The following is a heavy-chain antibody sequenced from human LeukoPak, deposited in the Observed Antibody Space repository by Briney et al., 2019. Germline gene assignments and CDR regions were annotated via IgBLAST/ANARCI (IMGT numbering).Heavy chain of an antibody. CDR1: GGPITTYY. CDR3: ARDSGTTGEVKFDP. Sequence: ASETLSLTCTVSGGPITTYYLSWIRQSAGMGLEWIGRISGSGVITYNPSLKSRVILSLDTSNNHFSLKLISVTAADTAVYCCARDSGTTGEVKFDPWGQGMLVTVSS. V-gene: IGHV4-4*07. CDR2: ISGSGVI. J-gene: IGHJ5*02. D-gene: IGHD3-10*01.